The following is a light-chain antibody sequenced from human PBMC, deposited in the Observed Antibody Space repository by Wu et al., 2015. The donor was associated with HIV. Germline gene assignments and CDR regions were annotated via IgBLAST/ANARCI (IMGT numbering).Light chain of an antibody. CDR3: QKYNSAPRT. J-gene: IGKJ1*01. V-gene: IGKV1-9*01. CDR1: QGISSY. Sequence: DIQLTQSPSFLSVSVGDRVTITCRASQGISSYLAWYQQKPGKAPELLIYAASTLQSGVPSRFRGSGSGTEFTLTISSLQPEDFATYYCQKYNSAPRTFGQGTKVEIK. CDR2: AAS.